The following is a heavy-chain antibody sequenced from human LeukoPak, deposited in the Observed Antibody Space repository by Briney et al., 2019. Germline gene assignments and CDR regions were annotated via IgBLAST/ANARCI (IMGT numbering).Heavy chain of an antibody. CDR1: GFTFSSYA. J-gene: IGHJ6*02. D-gene: IGHD2-2*01. CDR3: ARVPAALHYYYGMDV. V-gene: IGHV3-30-3*01. Sequence: GGSLRLSCAASGFTFSSYAMHWVRKAPGKGLEWVAVISYDGSNKYYADSVKGRFTISRDNSKNTLYLQMNSLRAEDTAVYYCARVPAALHYYYGMDVWGQGTTVTVSS. CDR2: ISYDGSNK.